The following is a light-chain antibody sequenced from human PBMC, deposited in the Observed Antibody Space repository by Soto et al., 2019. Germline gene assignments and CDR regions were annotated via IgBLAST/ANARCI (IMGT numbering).Light chain of an antibody. J-gene: IGKJ1*01. Sequence: EIVLTQSPGTLSSSPGERATLSCRASHSVSSSYLAWYQQKPDHAPSLLIYAASNRATGIPARFSGSGSGTDFTLTISRLEPEDFAVYYCHQYDSSPRTFGQGTKVEI. CDR1: HSVSSSY. CDR3: HQYDSSPRT. CDR2: AAS. V-gene: IGKV3-20*01.